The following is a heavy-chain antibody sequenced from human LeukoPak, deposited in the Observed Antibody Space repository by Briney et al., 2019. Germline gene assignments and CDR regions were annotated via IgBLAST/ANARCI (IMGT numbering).Heavy chain of an antibody. Sequence: ASVKVSCKASGYTFNSYYMHWVRQAPGQGLEWVGLISPTGDSTNYAQTFRGRVTMTRDTSTNTVYMDLSSLRSEDTAVYYCAREASGGYLDYWGQGTLVIVSS. J-gene: IGHJ4*02. CDR2: ISPTGDST. CDR3: AREASGGYLDY. V-gene: IGHV1-46*02. D-gene: IGHD4-23*01. CDR1: GYTFNSYY.